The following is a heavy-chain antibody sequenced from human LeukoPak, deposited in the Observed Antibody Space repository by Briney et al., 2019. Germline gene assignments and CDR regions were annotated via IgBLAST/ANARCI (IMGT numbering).Heavy chain of an antibody. Sequence: ASVKVSCKASGYTFTDYYIHWVRQAPGHGLEWMGWVNPHSGGTNYAQKFQGRVTMTRDTSISTAYMELSRLRSDDTAVYYCAKDGMVRGVIVPSYFDYWGQGTLVTVSS. V-gene: IGHV1-2*02. CDR3: AKDGMVRGVIVPSYFDY. CDR1: GYTFTDYY. J-gene: IGHJ4*02. D-gene: IGHD3-10*01. CDR2: VNPHSGGT.